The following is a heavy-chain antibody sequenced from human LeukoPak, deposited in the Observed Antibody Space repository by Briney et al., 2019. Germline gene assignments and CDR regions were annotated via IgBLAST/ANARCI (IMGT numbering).Heavy chain of an antibody. V-gene: IGHV3-30-3*01. CDR1: GFTFSSYA. CDR2: ISYDGSNR. D-gene: IGHD2-2*01. J-gene: IGHJ4*02. CDR3: ARSVVPAAIGEDHFDY. Sequence: HTGGSLRLSCAASGFTFSSYAMPWVRQAPGKGLEWVAVISYDGSNRYYADSVKGRFTISRDNSKNTLYLQMNSLRAEDTAVYYCARSVVPAAIGEDHFDYWGQGTLVTVSS.